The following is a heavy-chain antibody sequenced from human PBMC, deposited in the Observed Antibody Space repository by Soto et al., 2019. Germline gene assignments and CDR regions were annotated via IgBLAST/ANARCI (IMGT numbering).Heavy chain of an antibody. CDR1: GFTFSSYG. CDR2: IWYDGSNK. V-gene: IGHV3-33*01. Sequence: GGSLRLSCAASGFTFSSYGMHWVRQAPGKGLEWVAVIWYDGSNKYYADSVKGRFTISRDNSKNTLYLQMNSLRAEDTAVYYCARGSPRTYYDFWSGYYRYYYYGMDVWGQGTTVTVSS. CDR3: ARGSPRTYYDFWSGYYRYYYYGMDV. D-gene: IGHD3-3*01. J-gene: IGHJ6*02.